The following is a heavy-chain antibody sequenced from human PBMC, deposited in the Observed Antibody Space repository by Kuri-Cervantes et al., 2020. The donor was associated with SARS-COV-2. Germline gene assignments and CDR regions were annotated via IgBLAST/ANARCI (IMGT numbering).Heavy chain of an antibody. V-gene: IGHV4-39*07. CDR2: IYYSGST. Sequence: SETLSLTCTVSGGPISSSSYYWGWIRQPPGKGLEWIGSIYYSGSTYYNPSLKSRVTISVDTSKNQFSLKLSSVTAADTAVYYCARAGDNWGQGDDAFDIWGQGTMVTVSS. D-gene: IGHD7-27*01. CDR3: ARAGDNWGQGDDAFDI. J-gene: IGHJ3*02. CDR1: GGPISSSSYY.